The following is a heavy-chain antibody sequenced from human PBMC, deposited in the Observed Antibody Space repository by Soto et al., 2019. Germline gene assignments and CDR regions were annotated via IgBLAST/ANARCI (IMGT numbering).Heavy chain of an antibody. Sequence: QVQLQESGPGLVKPSETLSLTCTVSGGSVSSGSYYWSWIRQPPGKGLEWIGYIYYSGSTNYNPSLKSRVTISVDTSKNQFSLKLSSVTAADTAVYYCARTLAPALEYSSGWYRQRRFDPWGQGTLVTVSS. CDR1: GGSVSSGSYY. CDR2: IYYSGST. J-gene: IGHJ5*02. CDR3: ARTLAPALEYSSGWYRQRRFDP. V-gene: IGHV4-61*01. D-gene: IGHD6-19*01.